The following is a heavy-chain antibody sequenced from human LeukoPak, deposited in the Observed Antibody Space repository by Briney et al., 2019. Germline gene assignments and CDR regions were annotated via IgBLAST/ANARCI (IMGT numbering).Heavy chain of an antibody. D-gene: IGHD3-3*01. V-gene: IGHV3-23*01. J-gene: IGHJ2*01. CDR1: GFTFSSYA. Sequence: GGSLRLSCAASGFTFSSYAMNWVRQAPGKGLEWVSSISGSGDSTYYADSVKGRFTISRDNSKNTLYLQMNSLRTDDTAVYYCAKAGPSPGVWYSDLWGRGTSVTVSS. CDR3: AKAGPSPGVWYSDL. CDR2: ISGSGDST.